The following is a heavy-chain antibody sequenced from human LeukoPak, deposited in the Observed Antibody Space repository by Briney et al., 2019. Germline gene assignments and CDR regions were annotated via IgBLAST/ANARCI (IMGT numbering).Heavy chain of an antibody. CDR2: FLPGDADT. Sequence: GDSLKISCKASGYSFPNSWIGWVRQMPGKGLEWMGIFLPGDADTRYSPSFQGQVTISADKSISPAYLQWSSLKASDTAMYYCARLYCSGGSCFDPWGQGTLVTVSS. V-gene: IGHV5-51*01. D-gene: IGHD2-15*01. CDR3: ARLYCSGGSCFDP. J-gene: IGHJ5*02. CDR1: GYSFPNSW.